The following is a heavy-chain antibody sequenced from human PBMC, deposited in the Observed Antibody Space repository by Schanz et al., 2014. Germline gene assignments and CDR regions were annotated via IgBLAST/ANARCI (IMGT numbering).Heavy chain of an antibody. D-gene: IGHD6-19*01. J-gene: IGHJ4*02. V-gene: IGHV3-30*04. CDR1: GFTFSSYT. CDR3: ARDRIAVAGGFFDY. CDR2: ISFDGSHE. Sequence: QIQLVESGGGVVQPGTSLRLSCAASGFTFSSYTMHWVRQAPGKGLEWVAVISFDGSHESYADSVRGRFTISRDNSKNTLYLQMDSLRAEDTAVYYCARDRIAVAGGFFDYWGQGTLVTVSS.